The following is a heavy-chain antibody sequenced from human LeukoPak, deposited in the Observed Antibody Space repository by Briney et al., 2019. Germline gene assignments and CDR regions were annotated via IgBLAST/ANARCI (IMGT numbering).Heavy chain of an antibody. J-gene: IGHJ4*02. CDR3: AAGYSSGWRPLSY. CDR2: ISYDGSNK. CDR1: GFTFSSYG. Sequence: PGGSLRLSCAASGFTFSSYGMHWVRQAPGKGLEWVAVISYDGSNKYYADSVKGRFTISRDNSKNTLYLQMNSLRAEDTAVYYCAAGYSSGWRPLSYWGQGTLVTVSS. V-gene: IGHV3-30*03. D-gene: IGHD6-19*01.